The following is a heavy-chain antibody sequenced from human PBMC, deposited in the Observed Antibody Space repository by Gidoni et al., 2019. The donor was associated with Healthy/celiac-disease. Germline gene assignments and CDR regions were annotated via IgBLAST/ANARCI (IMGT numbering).Heavy chain of an antibody. J-gene: IGHJ3*02. D-gene: IGHD1-26*01. V-gene: IGHV4-59*01. CDR2: IYYSGST. CDR3: ARDRIVGATTSAFDI. Sequence: QVHLQESGPGLVKPSETLSLTCTVSGGSISSYYWSWLRQPPGKGLEWIGYIYYSGSTNYNPSLKSRVTISVDTSKNQFSLKLSSVTAADTAVYYCARDRIVGATTSAFDIWGQGTMVTVSS. CDR1: GGSISSYY.